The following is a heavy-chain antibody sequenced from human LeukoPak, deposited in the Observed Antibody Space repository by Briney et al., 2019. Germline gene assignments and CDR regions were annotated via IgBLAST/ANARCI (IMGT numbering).Heavy chain of an antibody. V-gene: IGHV1-2*02. D-gene: IGHD2-15*01. J-gene: IGHJ6*03. CDR3: ARSSRPCSGGSCYLYSYYYHNMDV. Sequence: GASVKVSCKASGYTFTGYYIHWVRQAPGQGLELMGWINPNNGGTNYAQKFQGGVTMTRDTSISTAYVELSRLRSDDTAVYYCARSSRPCSGGSCYLYSYYYHNMDVWGKGTTVTISS. CDR1: GYTFTGYY. CDR2: INPNNGGT.